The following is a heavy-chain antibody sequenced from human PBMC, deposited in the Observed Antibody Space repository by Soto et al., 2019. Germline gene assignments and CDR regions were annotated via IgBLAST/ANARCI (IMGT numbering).Heavy chain of an antibody. CDR3: ARDPAYCGGDCYPDYYFDY. CDR2: IYYSGST. V-gene: IGHV4-30-4*01. CDR1: GGSISSGDYH. D-gene: IGHD2-21*02. Sequence: QVQLQESGPGLVKPSQTLSLTCTVSGGSISSGDYHWSWIRQPPGKGLEWIGYIYYSGSTYYNPSLKSRVTISVDTSKNQLSLKLSSVTAADTAVYYCARDPAYCGGDCYPDYYFDYWGQGTLVTVSS. J-gene: IGHJ4*02.